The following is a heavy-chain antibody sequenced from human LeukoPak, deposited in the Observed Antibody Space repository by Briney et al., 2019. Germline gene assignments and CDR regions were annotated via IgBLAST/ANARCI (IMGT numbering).Heavy chain of an antibody. J-gene: IGHJ5*02. V-gene: IGHV3-23*01. D-gene: IGHD3-3*01. CDR3: ANYFWSGFPNWFDP. Sequence: GGSLRLSCAASGFTFSSYAMSWVRQAPGKGLEWVSAISGSGGSTCYADSVKGRFTISRDNSKNTLYLQMNSLRAEDTAVYYCANYFWSGFPNWFDPWGQGTLVTVSS. CDR2: ISGSGGST. CDR1: GFTFSSYA.